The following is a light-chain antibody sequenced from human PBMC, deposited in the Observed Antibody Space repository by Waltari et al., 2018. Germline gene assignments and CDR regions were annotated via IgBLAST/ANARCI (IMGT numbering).Light chain of an antibody. CDR2: RNN. J-gene: IGLJ2*01. V-gene: IGLV1-47*01. Sequence: YPQLPGTAPKGRIYRNNQRPSRVPDRFSGSKSGTSASLAISGLRSEDEADYYCAAWDDSLRAVVFGGGTKLCVL. CDR3: AAWDDSLRAVV.